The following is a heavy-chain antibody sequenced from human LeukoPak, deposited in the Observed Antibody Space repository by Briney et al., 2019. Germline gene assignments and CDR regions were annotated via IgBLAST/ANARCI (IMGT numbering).Heavy chain of an antibody. J-gene: IGHJ6*04. CDR2: ISSSGSTI. CDR3: AELGMIGGV. V-gene: IGHV3-48*03. D-gene: IGHD3-10*02. CDR1: GFTFSSYE. Sequence: GGSLRLSCAASGFTFSSYEMNWVRQAPGKGLEWVSYISSSGSTIYYADSVKGRFTISRDNAKKSLYLQMNSLRAEDTAVYYCAELGMIGGVWGKGTTVTISS.